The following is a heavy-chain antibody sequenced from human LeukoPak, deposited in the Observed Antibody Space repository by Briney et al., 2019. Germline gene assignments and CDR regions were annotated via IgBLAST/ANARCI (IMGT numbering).Heavy chain of an antibody. D-gene: IGHD3-16*01. J-gene: IGHJ4*02. V-gene: IGHV1-24*01. Sequence: RXXPGKGDEXRGVFDPEDGETIYAQKFQGRVTMTEDTSTDTAYMELSSLRSEDTAVYYCATSVRGGLNAYYFDYWGQGTLVTVSS. CDR2: FDPEDGET. CDR3: ATSVRGGLNAYYFDY.